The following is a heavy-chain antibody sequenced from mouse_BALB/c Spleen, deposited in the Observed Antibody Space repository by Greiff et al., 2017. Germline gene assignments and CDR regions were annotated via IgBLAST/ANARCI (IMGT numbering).Heavy chain of an antibody. Sequence: EVKVVDSGGGLVKPGGSLKLSCAASGFSFSSYALSWVRQTPETRLEWVASISSGGSTYYPDSVMGRFTISRDNARNILYLQMSSLRSDNTAMYYCAIGHSHLYYYAMDYWGQGTSVTVSS. J-gene: IGHJ4*01. D-gene: IGHD1-1*01. CDR3: AIGHSHLYYYAMDY. CDR2: ISSGGST. CDR1: GFSFSSYA. V-gene: IGHV5-6-5*01.